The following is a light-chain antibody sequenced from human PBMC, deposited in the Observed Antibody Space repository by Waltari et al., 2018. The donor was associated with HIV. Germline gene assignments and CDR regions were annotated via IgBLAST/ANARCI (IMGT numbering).Light chain of an antibody. J-gene: IGKJ1*01. Sequence: DIQMSQSPFSLSASVGDRVTITCPASQSISSYLNWYQQKPGKAPKLLIYAASSLQSGVPSRFSGSGSGTDFTLTISSLQPEDFATYYCQQSYSTPRMFGQGTKV. V-gene: IGKV1-39*01. CDR3: QQSYSTPRM. CDR2: AAS. CDR1: QSISSY.